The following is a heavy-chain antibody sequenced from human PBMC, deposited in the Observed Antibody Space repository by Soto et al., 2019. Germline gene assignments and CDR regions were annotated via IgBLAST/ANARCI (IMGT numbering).Heavy chain of an antibody. CDR2: IIPIFGTA. CDR3: ARDEYYYDSSGYYDY. V-gene: IGHV1-69*13. Sequence: GASVKVSCKASGGTFSSYAISWVRQAPGQGLEWLGGIIPIFGTANYAQKFQGRVTMTADESTSTAYMELSSLRSEDTAVYYCARDEYYYDSSGYYDYWGQGTLVTVSS. CDR1: GGTFSSYA. D-gene: IGHD3-22*01. J-gene: IGHJ4*02.